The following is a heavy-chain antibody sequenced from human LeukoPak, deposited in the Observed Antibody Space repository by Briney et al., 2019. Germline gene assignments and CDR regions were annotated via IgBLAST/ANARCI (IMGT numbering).Heavy chain of an antibody. CDR3: ARSHYYGSGSFLGWFDP. Sequence: SETLSLTCTVSGGSISSSSYYWGWIRQPPGKGLEWIGSIYYSGSTYYNPSLKSRVTISVDTSKNQFSLKLSSVTAADTAVYYCARSHYYGSGSFLGWFDPWGQGTLVTVSS. D-gene: IGHD3-10*01. CDR2: IYYSGST. J-gene: IGHJ5*02. CDR1: GGSISSSSYY. V-gene: IGHV4-39*01.